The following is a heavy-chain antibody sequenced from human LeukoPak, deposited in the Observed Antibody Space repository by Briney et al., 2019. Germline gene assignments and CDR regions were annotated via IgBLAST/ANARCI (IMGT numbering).Heavy chain of an antibody. Sequence: GGPLRLSCAASGFTFSSYAMSWVRQAPGKGLEWVSAISGSGGSTYYADSVKGRFTISRDNAKGSLYLQMNSLRAADTAVYYCGTHAGRTGSDDWGQGTLVTVSS. CDR2: ISGSGGST. CDR3: GTHAGRTGSDD. V-gene: IGHV3-23*01. CDR1: GFTFSSYA. J-gene: IGHJ4*02. D-gene: IGHD3/OR15-3a*01.